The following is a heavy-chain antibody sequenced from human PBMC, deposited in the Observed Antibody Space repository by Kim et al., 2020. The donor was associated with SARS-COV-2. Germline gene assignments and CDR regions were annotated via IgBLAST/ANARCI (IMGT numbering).Heavy chain of an antibody. CDR2: IDSDGNSM. CDR3: ASLYYDTSGYDD. CDR1: GFMFSSYN. V-gene: IGHV3-48*03. J-gene: IGHJ4*02. D-gene: IGHD3-22*01. Sequence: GGSLRLSCAASGFMFSSYNMNWVRQAPGKGLEWVAYIDSDGNSMYYADSVNGRFTISRDNAKNSLYLQMNNLRVEDTALYYCASLYYDTSGYDDWRQGTLVTVSS.